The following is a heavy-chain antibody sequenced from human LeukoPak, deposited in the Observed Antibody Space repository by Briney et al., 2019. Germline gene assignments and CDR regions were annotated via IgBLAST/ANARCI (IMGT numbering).Heavy chain of an antibody. J-gene: IGHJ3*02. V-gene: IGHV5-51*01. Sequence: GESLKISRKGSGYSFPYYWIGCVRQMPGKGLEWMGIIYPGDSDTRYSPSFQGQVTISADKSISTAYLQWSSLKASDTAMYHCARGMATPTGAFDIWGQGTMVTVSS. CDR2: IYPGDSDT. CDR3: ARGMATPTGAFDI. D-gene: IGHD5-24*01. CDR1: GYSFPYYW.